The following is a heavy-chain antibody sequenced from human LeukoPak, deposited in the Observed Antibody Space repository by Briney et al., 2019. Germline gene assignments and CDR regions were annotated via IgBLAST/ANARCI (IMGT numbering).Heavy chain of an antibody. D-gene: IGHD4-17*01. CDR1: GFPFSTYS. V-gene: IGHV3-48*02. CDR2: SSSSGRAI. Sequence: GGSLRPSCAASGFPFSTYSMHWVRQTPGKGLEWVSYSSSSGRAIYYADSVRGRFTMSRDNAKNSLFLQMDSLRDEDTAVYYCARDKGNDYGTYDNWGQGTLVTVSS. CDR3: ARDKGNDYGTYDN. J-gene: IGHJ4*02.